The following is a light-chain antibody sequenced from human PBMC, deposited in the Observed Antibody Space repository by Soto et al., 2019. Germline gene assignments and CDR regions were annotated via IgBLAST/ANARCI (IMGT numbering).Light chain of an antibody. CDR3: QTWGTGIVV. V-gene: IGLV4-69*01. Sequence: QPVLTQSPSASASLGTSVKLTCTLSSGHRNYAIAWHQQQPEKGPRFLMKVNSDGSHSKGDGIPDRFSGSSSGAERYLTISSLQSEDEADYCCQTWGTGIVVFGGGTKVTVL. CDR1: SGHRNYA. J-gene: IGLJ2*01. CDR2: VNSDGSH.